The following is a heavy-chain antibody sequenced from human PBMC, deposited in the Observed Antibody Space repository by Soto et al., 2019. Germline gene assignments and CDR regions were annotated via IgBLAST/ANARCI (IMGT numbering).Heavy chain of an antibody. D-gene: IGHD3-10*01. CDR3: SYGSSFDY. CDR1: GASLRSGTHY. Sequence: PSETLSLTCTVSGASLRSGTHYWSWIRQPPGKGLEWIGYISHSGRTNYAPSLKSRLTMSVDTSQNQFSLQLNSVTAADTAVYFCSYGSSFDYWGQGXLVTVSS. CDR2: ISHSGRT. J-gene: IGHJ4*02. V-gene: IGHV4-61*01.